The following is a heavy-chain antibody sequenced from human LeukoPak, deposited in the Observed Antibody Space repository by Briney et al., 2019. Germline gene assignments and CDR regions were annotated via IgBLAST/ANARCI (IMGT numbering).Heavy chain of an antibody. J-gene: IGHJ2*01. CDR3: ARSDRDLWYFDL. CDR1: GGSISTYY. V-gene: IGHV4-59*01. CDR2: VYYSGTT. Sequence: SETLSLTCTVSGGSISTYYWSWIRQPPGKGLEWIGYVYYSGTTNYKYKSSLKCRVTISVDTSKNQFSLRLSSVTAADTAVYYCARSDRDLWYFDLWGRGTLVTVSS.